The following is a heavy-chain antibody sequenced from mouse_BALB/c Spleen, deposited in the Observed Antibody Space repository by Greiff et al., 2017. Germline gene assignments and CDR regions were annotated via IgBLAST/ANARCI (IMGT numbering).Heavy chain of an antibody. CDR3: NAGPDYYGSSYHYAMDD. CDR2: IDPENGDT. Sequence: VQLQQSGAELVRSGASVKLSCTASGFNIKDYYMHWVKQRPEQGLEWIGWIDPENGDTDYAPKFQGKATMTADTSSNTAYLQLSSLTSEDTAVYYWNAGPDYYGSSYHYAMDDWGQGTSGTVAS. D-gene: IGHD1-1*01. J-gene: IGHJ4*01. V-gene: IGHV14-4*02. CDR1: GFNIKDYY.